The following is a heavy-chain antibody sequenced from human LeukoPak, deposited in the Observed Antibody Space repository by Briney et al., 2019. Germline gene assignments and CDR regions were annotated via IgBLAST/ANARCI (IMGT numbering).Heavy chain of an antibody. V-gene: IGHV3-30*02. D-gene: IGHD4-17*01. CDR1: GFTFSSYG. J-gene: IGHJ4*02. CDR3: AKDCRDYGDYXADX. Sequence: GGSLRLSCAASGFTFSSYGMHWVRQAPGKGLEWVAFIRYDGSNKYYADSVKGRFTISRDNSKNTLYLQMNSLRAEDTAVYYCAKDCRDYGDYXADXXGQGXXVXV. CDR2: IRYDGSNK.